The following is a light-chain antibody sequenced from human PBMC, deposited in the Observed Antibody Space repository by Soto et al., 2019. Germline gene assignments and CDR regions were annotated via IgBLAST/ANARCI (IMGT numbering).Light chain of an antibody. V-gene: IGLV2-14*01. CDR3: SSYTSSSTRV. Sequence: QSVLTQPASVSGSPGQSITISCTGTSSDVGGYNYVSWYQQRPGKAPKLMIYEVSNRPSGVSNRFSGSKSGNTASLTISGRQAEDEADYYCSSYTSSSTRVFGTGTKVTVL. CDR1: SSDVGGYNY. CDR2: EVS. J-gene: IGLJ1*01.